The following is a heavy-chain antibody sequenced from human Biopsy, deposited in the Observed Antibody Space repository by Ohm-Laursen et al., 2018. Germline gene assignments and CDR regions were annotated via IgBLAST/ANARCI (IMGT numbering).Heavy chain of an antibody. J-gene: IGHJ3*01. CDR1: GFAFSYYG. Sequence: SLRLSCAAPGFAFSYYGLHWVRQAPGKGLQWVAVMWSDGINKNYADSVKGRFTVSRDNSNNVLYLQMSSLRDEDTAIYYCTCRYGDSPLWGQGTMVTVSS. CDR3: TCRYGDSPL. V-gene: IGHV3-33*01. CDR2: MWSDGINK. D-gene: IGHD4-17*01.